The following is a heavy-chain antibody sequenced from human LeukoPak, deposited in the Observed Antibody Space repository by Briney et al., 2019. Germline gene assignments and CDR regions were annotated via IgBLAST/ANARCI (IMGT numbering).Heavy chain of an antibody. J-gene: IGHJ5*02. Sequence: GGTLRLSCAASGFTFSSYGMSWVRQAPGKGLEWVSAISGSGGSTYYADSVKGRFTISRDNSKNTLYLQMNSLRAEDTAVYYCAKDRQWLVGDWFDPWGQGTLVTVSS. CDR2: ISGSGGST. CDR1: GFTFSSYG. CDR3: AKDRQWLVGDWFDP. D-gene: IGHD6-19*01. V-gene: IGHV3-23*01.